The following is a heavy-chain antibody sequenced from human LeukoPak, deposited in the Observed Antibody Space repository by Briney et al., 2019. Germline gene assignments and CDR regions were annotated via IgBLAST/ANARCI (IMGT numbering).Heavy chain of an antibody. Sequence: GGSLRLSCAASGFTFSNYWMSWVRQAPGKGLEWVANINQDGSTKYYVDSLKGRFTISRDNAKNSRYLQMNSLRAEDTAVFYCARVGYSSSSIDYWGQGTLVTVSS. CDR2: INQDGSTK. CDR1: GFTFSNYW. D-gene: IGHD6-6*01. V-gene: IGHV3-7*01. J-gene: IGHJ4*02. CDR3: ARVGYSSSSIDY.